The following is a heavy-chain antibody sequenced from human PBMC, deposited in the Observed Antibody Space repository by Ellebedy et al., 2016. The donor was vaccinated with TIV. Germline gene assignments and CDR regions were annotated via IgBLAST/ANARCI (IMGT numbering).Heavy chain of an antibody. J-gene: IGHJ4*02. CDR1: GFTFSSHT. V-gene: IGHV3-30*04. CDR3: TRASGSPPSFDY. Sequence: GESLKISXAASGFTFSSHTMHWVRQAPGEGLEWMAVISYDGRDKYYADSVQGRFTISRDNSLDTVYLHMNSLRTEDSAMYYCTRASGSPPSFDYWGQGTLVTVSS. D-gene: IGHD1-26*01. CDR2: ISYDGRDK.